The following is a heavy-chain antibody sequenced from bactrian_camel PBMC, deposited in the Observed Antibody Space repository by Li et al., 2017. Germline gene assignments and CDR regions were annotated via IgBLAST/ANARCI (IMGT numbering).Heavy chain of an antibody. J-gene: IGHJ4*01. CDR2: ITRIHGGT. CDR1: GKTNVLNC. V-gene: IGHV3S63*01. CDR3: AAVTGCSLTPWLRDPGNKSGPMN. D-gene: IGHD3*01. Sequence: HVQLVESGGGLMQAGGSLNLSCAATGKTNVLNCMGWFRQAPGKEREGVAVITRIHGGTEYADSVKGRFIISRDSSKMTWSLQMNNLKPEDTAMYYCAAVTGCSLTPWLRDPGNKSGPMNWGQGTQVTVS.